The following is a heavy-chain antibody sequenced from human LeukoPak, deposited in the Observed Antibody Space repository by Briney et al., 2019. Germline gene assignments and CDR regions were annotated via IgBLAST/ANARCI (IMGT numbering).Heavy chain of an antibody. J-gene: IGHJ4*02. D-gene: IGHD3-10*01. Sequence: SSETLSLTCTVSGGSISSYYWSWIRQPPGKGLEWIGYIYYSGSTNYNPSLKSRVTISVDTSKNQFPLKLNSVTATDTAVYYRARHYGPWGQGTLVTASS. V-gene: IGHV4-59*08. CDR1: GGSISSYY. CDR2: IYYSGST. CDR3: ARHYGP.